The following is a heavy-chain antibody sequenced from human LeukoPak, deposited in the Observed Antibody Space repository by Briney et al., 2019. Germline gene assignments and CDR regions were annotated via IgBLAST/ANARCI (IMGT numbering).Heavy chain of an antibody. Sequence: ASVKVSCKASGYRFPSYYIHWVRQAPGQGLEWMGWINPNNGDTKYAHKFQGGVTLTTDTSLTTVFMELTWLTSDDTATYYCARDHGTDGTTFTLNFDCWGQGTLVTVSS. V-gene: IGHV1-2*02. J-gene: IGHJ4*02. D-gene: IGHD1-1*01. CDR3: ARDHGTDGTTFTLNFDC. CDR1: GYRFPSYY. CDR2: INPNNGDT.